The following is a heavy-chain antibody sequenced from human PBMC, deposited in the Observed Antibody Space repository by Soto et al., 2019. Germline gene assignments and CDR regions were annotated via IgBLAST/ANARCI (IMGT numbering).Heavy chain of an antibody. Sequence: QVQLVESGGGVVQPGRSLRLSCAASGITFSSYAMHWVRQAPGKGLEWVAVIAYDGRNKYYADSVKGRFTISRDNSKNTLYLQMNSLRIEDTAVYYCARELERGFDYWGQGTLVTVSS. V-gene: IGHV3-30*04. J-gene: IGHJ4*02. CDR2: IAYDGRNK. D-gene: IGHD1-1*01. CDR3: ARELERGFDY. CDR1: GITFSSYA.